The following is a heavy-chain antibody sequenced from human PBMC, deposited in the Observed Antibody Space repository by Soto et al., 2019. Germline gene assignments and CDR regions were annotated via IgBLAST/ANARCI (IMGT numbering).Heavy chain of an antibody. CDR3: GRGEGARPGGGGTEPLDI. D-gene: IGHD3-16*01. CDR2: INPNGGST. J-gene: IGHJ3*02. V-gene: IGHV1-46*01. Sequence: QVQLVQSGAEVEKPGASVKISCKASGYSFTSQYVHWVRQAPGQGLEWMGIINPNGGSTTYAQKFQGGTDTSRSTPTSPGLRGLNGPTLGAAAGYFVGRGEGARPGGGGTEPLDIWGQGTMVTVAS. CDR1: GYSFTSQY.